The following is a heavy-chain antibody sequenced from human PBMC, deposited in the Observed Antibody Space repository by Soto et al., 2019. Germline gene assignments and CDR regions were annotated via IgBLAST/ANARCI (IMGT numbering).Heavy chain of an antibody. CDR1: GFTFSSYA. CDR2: ISYDGSNK. D-gene: IGHD6-19*01. CDR3: ARDDSSGWYGYGMDV. Sequence: QVQLVESGGGVVQPGRSLRLSCPASGFTFSSYAMHWVRQAPGKGLEWVAVISYDGSNKYYADSVKGRFTISRDNSKNTLYLQMNSLRAEDTAVYYCARDDSSGWYGYGMDVWGQGTTVTVSS. V-gene: IGHV3-30-3*01. J-gene: IGHJ6*02.